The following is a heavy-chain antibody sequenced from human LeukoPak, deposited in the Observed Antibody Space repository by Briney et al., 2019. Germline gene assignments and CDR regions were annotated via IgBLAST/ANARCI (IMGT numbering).Heavy chain of an antibody. D-gene: IGHD5-24*01. Sequence: SETLSLTCSVSGYSISSGHYWGWIRQPPGKGLEWIGSIYHSGSTYYNPSLKSRVTISVDTSKNQFSLKLSSVTAADTAVYYCAREGDGYSLDYWGQGTLVTVSS. V-gene: IGHV4-38-2*02. CDR3: AREGDGYSLDY. CDR1: GYSISSGHY. CDR2: IYHSGST. J-gene: IGHJ4*02.